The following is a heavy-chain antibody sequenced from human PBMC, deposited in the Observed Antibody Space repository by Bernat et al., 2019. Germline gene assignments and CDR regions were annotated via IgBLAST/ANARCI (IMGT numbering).Heavy chain of an antibody. CDR2: ISSSSSYT. D-gene: IGHD2-15*01. J-gene: IGHJ2*01. CDR3: ARDSRDIVVVVAATDWYFDL. CDR1: GFTFSDYY. V-gene: IGHV3-11*05. Sequence: QVQLVESGGGLVKPGGSLRLSCAASGFTFSDYYMSWIRRAPGKGLEWVSYISSSSSYTYYADSVKGRFTISRDNAKNSLYLQMNSLRAEDTAVYYCARDSRDIVVVVAATDWYFDLWGRGTLVTVSS.